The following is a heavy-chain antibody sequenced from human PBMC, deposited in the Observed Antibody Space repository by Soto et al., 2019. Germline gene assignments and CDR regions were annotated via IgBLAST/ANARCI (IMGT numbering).Heavy chain of an antibody. J-gene: IGHJ6*02. Sequence: SETLSLTCTVSGASISENNYYWGWIRQPPGKGLEWIGSIFFSGSTQSNESLKSRVTLSVDTSKNQFSLKLSSVTAADTAVYYCARRNGGSDGMDVWGQGTTVTVSS. V-gene: IGHV4-39*01. CDR1: GASISENNYY. CDR3: ARRNGGSDGMDV. CDR2: IFFSGST. D-gene: IGHD7-27*01.